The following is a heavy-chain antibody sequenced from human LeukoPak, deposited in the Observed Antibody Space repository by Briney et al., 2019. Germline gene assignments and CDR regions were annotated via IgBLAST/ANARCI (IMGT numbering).Heavy chain of an antibody. D-gene: IGHD4-17*01. V-gene: IGHV1-69*04. J-gene: IGHJ5*02. CDR1: GGTFSSYA. CDR3: ARETTLTGNWFDP. CDR2: IIPILGIA. Sequence: SVKVSCKASGGTFSSYAISWVRQAPGQGLEWMGRIIPILGIANYAQKFQGRDTITADKSTSTAYMELSSLRSEDTAVYYCARETTLTGNWFDPWGQGTLVTVSS.